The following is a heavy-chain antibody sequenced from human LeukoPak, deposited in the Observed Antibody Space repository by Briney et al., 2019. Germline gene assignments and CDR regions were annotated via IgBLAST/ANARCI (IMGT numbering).Heavy chain of an antibody. V-gene: IGHV4-59*01. J-gene: IGHJ6*03. Sequence: PSETLSLTRTVSGGSISSYYWSWIRQPPGKGLERIGYIYYSGSTNYNPSLKSRVTISVDTSKNQFSLKLSSVTAADTAVYYCARIYITGTTLWSSYYYYYMDVWGKGTTVTVSS. CDR2: IYYSGST. D-gene: IGHD1-7*01. CDR3: ARIYITGTTLWSSYYYYYMDV. CDR1: GGSISSYY.